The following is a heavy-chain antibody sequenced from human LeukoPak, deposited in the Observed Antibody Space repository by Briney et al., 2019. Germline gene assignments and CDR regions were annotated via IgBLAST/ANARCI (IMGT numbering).Heavy chain of an antibody. V-gene: IGHV3-23*01. CDR2: FGNSA. CDR1: GFTFSRYA. CDR3: ANHGVYSGSYSMDV. J-gene: IGHJ6*02. Sequence: GGSLRLSCAASGFTFSRYAMSWVRQAPGKGLEWVSTFGNSAHYADSVNGRFTISRDNSKNTLYLQMNSLRADDTAVYYCANHGVYSGSYSMDVWGQGTTVIVSS. D-gene: IGHD1-26*01.